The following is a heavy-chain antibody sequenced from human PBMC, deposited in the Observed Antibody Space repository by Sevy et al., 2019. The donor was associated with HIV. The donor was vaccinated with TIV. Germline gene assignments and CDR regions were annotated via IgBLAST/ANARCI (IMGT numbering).Heavy chain of an antibody. CDR1: GFTFSDYY. Sequence: WGSLRLSCAASGFTFSDYYMSWIRQAPGKGLEWLSYISGSDSTIYYADSVKGRFTISRDNSKNSLYLQMNSLRAEDTAVYYCARDHVKDGDLGDYYYYAMDVWGQGTTVTVSS. CDR3: ARDHVKDGDLGDYYYYAMDV. J-gene: IGHJ6*02. V-gene: IGHV3-11*01. D-gene: IGHD4-17*01. CDR2: ISGSDSTI.